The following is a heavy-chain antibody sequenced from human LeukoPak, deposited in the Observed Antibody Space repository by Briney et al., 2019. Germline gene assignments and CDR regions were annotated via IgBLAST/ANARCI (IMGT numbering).Heavy chain of an antibody. Sequence: SETLSLTCTVSGGSISSYYWSWIRQPPGKGLEWIGYIYYSGSTNYNPSLKSRVTISVDTSKNQFSLKLSSVTAADTAVYYCARLDRGYGLFDYWGQGTLVTVSS. CDR2: IYYSGST. D-gene: IGHD5-18*01. CDR3: ARLDRGYGLFDY. J-gene: IGHJ4*02. V-gene: IGHV4-59*08. CDR1: GGSISSYY.